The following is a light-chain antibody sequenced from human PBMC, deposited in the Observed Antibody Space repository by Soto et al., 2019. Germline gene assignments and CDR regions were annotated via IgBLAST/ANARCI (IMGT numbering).Light chain of an antibody. CDR1: QSVSSSY. CDR3: QQYGSSPLIP. J-gene: IGKJ5*01. V-gene: IGKV3-20*01. CDR2: GAS. Sequence: EIVLTRSPGTLSLSPGERATLSCRASQSVSSSYLAWYQQKPGQAPRLLIYGASSRATGIPDRFSGSGSGTDFTLTISRLEPEDFAVYYCQQYGSSPLIPFGQGTRLEIK.